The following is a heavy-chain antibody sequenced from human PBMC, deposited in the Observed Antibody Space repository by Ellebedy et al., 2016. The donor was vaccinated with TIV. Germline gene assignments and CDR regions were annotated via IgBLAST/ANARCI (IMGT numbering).Heavy chain of an antibody. V-gene: IGHV4-34*01. D-gene: IGHD5-12*01. CDR3: ARGQGRRKATDF. J-gene: IGHJ4*02. Sequence: GSLRLXCAVYGGSFTGYCWTWIRQPPGKGLEWIGEINHSGSTNYNPSLKSRVTISVDTSKNQFSLKLSSVTAADTAVYYCARGQGRRKATDFWGQGTLVTVSS. CDR1: GGSFTGYC. CDR2: INHSGST.